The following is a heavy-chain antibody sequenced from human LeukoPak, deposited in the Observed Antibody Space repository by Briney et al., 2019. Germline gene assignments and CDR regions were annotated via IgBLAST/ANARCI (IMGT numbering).Heavy chain of an antibody. CDR3: AREVVAAAGTVDY. CDR1: GDSISNYY. D-gene: IGHD6-13*01. J-gene: IGHJ4*02. CDR2: IYYSGST. Sequence: PSETLSLTCTVSGDSISNYYWSWIRQPPGKGLEWIGYIYYSGSTNYNPSLKGRVTISVDTSKNQFSLKLSSVTAADTAVYYCAREVVAAAGTVDYWGQGTLVIVSS. V-gene: IGHV4-59*01.